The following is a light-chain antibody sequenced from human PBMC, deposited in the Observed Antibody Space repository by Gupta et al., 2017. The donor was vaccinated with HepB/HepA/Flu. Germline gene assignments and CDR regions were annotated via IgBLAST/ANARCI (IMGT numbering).Light chain of an antibody. J-gene: IGKJ2*01. Sequence: EIVMTQSPPTLSVSPGETATLSCRASQGVSNNLAWYQKKPGQAPRLLVYGISTRATGIPARFSGSGSGTDFSLTISSRQPEDSAVYYCQQYNNWPPDTFGQGTKVEIK. CDR3: QQYNNWPPDT. V-gene: IGKV3-15*01. CDR1: QGVSNN. CDR2: GIS.